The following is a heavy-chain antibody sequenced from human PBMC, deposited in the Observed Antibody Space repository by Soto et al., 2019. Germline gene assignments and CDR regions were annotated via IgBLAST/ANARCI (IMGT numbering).Heavy chain of an antibody. J-gene: IGHJ5*02. CDR1: GGSISSYY. CDR2: IYYSGGT. Sequence: SETLSLTCSVSGGSISSYYWTWIRQPPGKGLEWIGYIYYSGGTNYNPSLKSRVTISVDTSKNQFSLKLSSVTAADTAVYYCARVRNYGDSATFDPWGQGTLVTVYS. CDR3: ARVRNYGDSATFDP. V-gene: IGHV4-59*01. D-gene: IGHD4-17*01.